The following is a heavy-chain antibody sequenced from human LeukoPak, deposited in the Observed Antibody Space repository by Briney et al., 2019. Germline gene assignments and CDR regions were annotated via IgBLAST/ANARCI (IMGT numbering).Heavy chain of an antibody. J-gene: IGHJ6*04. CDR3: AIFAGAVPGNLLL. CDR1: EFTSSAFW. CDR2: INKDGTEK. Sequence: PGGSLRLSCAASEFTSSAFWMTWVRRPPGKGLEWVANINKDGTEKEYVDSVKGRFSIFRDNAKNSVFLQMNSLRAEDTAVYYCAIFAGAVPGNLLLWGKGTTVNVSA. D-gene: IGHD2-8*02. V-gene: IGHV3-7*01.